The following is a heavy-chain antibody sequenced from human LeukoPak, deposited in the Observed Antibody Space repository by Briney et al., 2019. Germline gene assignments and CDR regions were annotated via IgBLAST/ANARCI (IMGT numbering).Heavy chain of an antibody. Sequence: SSETLSLTCTVSGCSISSYYWSWIRQPAGKGLEWIGRIYTSGSTNYNPSLKSRVTMSVDTSKNQFSLKLSSVTAADTAVYYCARDGSYYYDSSGYGPFDYWGQGTLVTVSS. J-gene: IGHJ4*02. CDR1: GCSISSYY. CDR2: IYTSGST. CDR3: ARDGSYYYDSSGYGPFDY. V-gene: IGHV4-4*07. D-gene: IGHD3-22*01.